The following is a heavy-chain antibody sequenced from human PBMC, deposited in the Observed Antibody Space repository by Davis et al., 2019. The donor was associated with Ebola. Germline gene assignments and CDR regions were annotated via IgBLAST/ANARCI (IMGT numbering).Heavy chain of an antibody. CDR1: GFTFSSYG. J-gene: IGHJ6*02. V-gene: IGHV3-74*01. D-gene: IGHD6-19*01. CDR2: INSDGSST. CDR3: AKDGVAVAATVYYYYGMDV. Sequence: GESLKISCAASGFTFSSYGMHWVRQAPGKGLVWVSRINSDGSSTSYADSVKGRFTISRDNAKNTLYLQMNSLRAEDTAVYYCAKDGVAVAATVYYYYGMDVWGQGTTVTVSS.